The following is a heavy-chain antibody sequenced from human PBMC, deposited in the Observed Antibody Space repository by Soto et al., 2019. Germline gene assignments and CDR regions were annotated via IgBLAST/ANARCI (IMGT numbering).Heavy chain of an antibody. J-gene: IGHJ2*01. D-gene: IGHD6-19*01. CDR3: ARDSKQWLVLGWYFDL. Sequence: QVQLQESGPGLVKPSETLSLTCTVSGGSVSSGSYYWSWIRQPPGKGLEWIGYIYYSGSTNYNPSLKSRVTISVDTSKNQFSLKLSSVTAADTAVYYCARDSKQWLVLGWYFDLWGRGTLVTVSS. CDR2: IYYSGST. V-gene: IGHV4-61*01. CDR1: GGSVSSGSYY.